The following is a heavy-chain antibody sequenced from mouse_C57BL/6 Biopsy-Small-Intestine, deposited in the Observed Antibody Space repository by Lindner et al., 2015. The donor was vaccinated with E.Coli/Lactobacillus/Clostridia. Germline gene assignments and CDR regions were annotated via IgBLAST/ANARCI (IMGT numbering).Heavy chain of an antibody. CDR3: ARTGDTWGAMDY. CDR2: IYPGNGNT. Sequence: VQLQESGPELVKPGASVKISCKASGYSFTDYYLNWVKQRPGQGLEWIGWIYPGNGNTKYNEKFSGKATLTVDTSSNTAYMHLSSLTSEDSAVYFCARTGDTWGAMDYWGQGTSVTVSS. V-gene: IGHV1-84*01. J-gene: IGHJ4*01. CDR1: GYSFTDYY.